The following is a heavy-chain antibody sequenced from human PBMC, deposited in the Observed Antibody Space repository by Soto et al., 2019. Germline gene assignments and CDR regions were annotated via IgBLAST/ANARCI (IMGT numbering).Heavy chain of an antibody. V-gene: IGHV4-30-4*01. CDR2: IYHSGST. Sequence: SETLSLTCTVSGDSINSVDHYWSWIRQPPGKGLEWMGYIYHSGSTHYNPSLNSRLTISIDTSTNRFSLNLTSVTAADTAVYFCARLRWETENNWFDPWGQGALVTVTS. CDR3: ARLRWETENNWFDP. D-gene: IGHD1-26*01. CDR1: GDSINSVDHY. J-gene: IGHJ5*02.